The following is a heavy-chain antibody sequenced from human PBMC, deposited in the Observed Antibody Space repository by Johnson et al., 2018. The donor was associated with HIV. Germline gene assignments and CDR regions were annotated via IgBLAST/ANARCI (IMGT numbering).Heavy chain of an antibody. CDR2: IKSKTDGGRT. Sequence: EVQLVESGGGLVKPGGSLRLSCAASGVTVSNAWMSWVRQAPGKGLEWVGRIKSKTDGGRTDYAERVKGRFTISRDDSKNTLYLQMNSLRAEDTAVYYGAKGGSGNRDAFDIWGQGTMVTVSS. J-gene: IGHJ3*02. CDR3: AKGGSGNRDAFDI. CDR1: GVTVSNAW. D-gene: IGHD1-26*01. V-gene: IGHV3-15*01.